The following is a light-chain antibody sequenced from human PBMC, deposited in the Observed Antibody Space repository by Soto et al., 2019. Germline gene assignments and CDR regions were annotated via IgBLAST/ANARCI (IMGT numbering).Light chain of an antibody. CDR2: YDN. CDR3: ASWDDMLSGPV. V-gene: IGLV1-44*01. Sequence: QSVLTQPPSASGTPGQRVTISCSGSNSNIGSNTVNWYQQLPGTAPKLLIYYDNLRPSGVPDRISGSKSGTSASLAISGLQYDDESYYYCASWDDMLSGPVLGGGTKLTVL. CDR1: NSNIGSNT. J-gene: IGLJ2*01.